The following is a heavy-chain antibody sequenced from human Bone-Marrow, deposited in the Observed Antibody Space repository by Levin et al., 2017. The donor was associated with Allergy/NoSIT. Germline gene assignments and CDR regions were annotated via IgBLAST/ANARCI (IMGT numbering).Heavy chain of an antibody. D-gene: IGHD5-18*01. Sequence: PSETLSLTCIVSGDSISGHYWSWIRQPAGKGLEWIGRIFMGGITNYNASLRSRVTISGDMSRNEVSLRLSSVTAADTAIYYCAREYSYGQYFFDFWGPGTQVTVSS. CDR3: AREYSYGQYFFDF. CDR2: IFMGGIT. J-gene: IGHJ4*02. V-gene: IGHV4-4*07. CDR1: GDSISGHY.